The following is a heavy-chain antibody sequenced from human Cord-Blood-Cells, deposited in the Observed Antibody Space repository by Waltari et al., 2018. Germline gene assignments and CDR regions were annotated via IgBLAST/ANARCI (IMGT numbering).Heavy chain of an antibody. CDR1: GGTFSSYA. CDR2: IIPIFDTA. J-gene: IGHJ4*02. Sequence: QVQLVQSGAEVKKPGSSVKVSCKASGGTFSSYAISWVRQAPGQGLEWMGGIIPIFDTANHAQEFQGRGTINAAESTSTAYMELSSLRSEDTAVYYCARVIMVRGVIITYYFDYWGQGTLVTVSS. CDR3: ARVIMVRGVIITYYFDY. V-gene: IGHV1-69*01. D-gene: IGHD3-10*01.